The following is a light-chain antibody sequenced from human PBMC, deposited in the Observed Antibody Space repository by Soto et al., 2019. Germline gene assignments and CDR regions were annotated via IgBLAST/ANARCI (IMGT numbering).Light chain of an antibody. CDR1: QSVNSNY. CDR3: QQYDSTPRT. J-gene: IGKJ1*01. CDR2: GAS. V-gene: IGKV3-20*01. Sequence: EIVLTQSPGTLSLSPGERATLSCRASQSVNSNYLAWYQRKPGQAPRLLIYGASNRATDIPYRFSASGSGTDFTLTITRLEAEDFAVYYCQQYDSTPRTFGQGTKV.